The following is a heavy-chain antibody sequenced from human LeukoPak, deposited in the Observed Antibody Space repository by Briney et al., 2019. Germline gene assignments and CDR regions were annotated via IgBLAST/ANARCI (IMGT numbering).Heavy chain of an antibody. V-gene: IGHV3-11*06. CDR2: ISTSSSYT. D-gene: IGHD5-18*01. J-gene: IGHJ4*02. CDR3: ARVSSYGSTHPDY. Sequence: PGGSLRLSCAASGFTFGDYYMSWIRQAPGKGLEWISYISTSSSYTNYADSVKGRFTISRDNAKSSLYLQMNSLRAEDTAVYYCARVSSYGSTHPDYWGQGTLVTVSS. CDR1: GFTFGDYY.